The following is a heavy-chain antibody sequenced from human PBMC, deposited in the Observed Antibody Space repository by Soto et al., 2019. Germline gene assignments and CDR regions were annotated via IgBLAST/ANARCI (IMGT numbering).Heavy chain of an antibody. J-gene: IGHJ4*02. CDR3: ATAKLLVPWLFDY. CDR1: GFTVSSNY. D-gene: IGHD1-26*01. Sequence: EVQLVESGGGLVQPGGSLRLSCAASGFTVSSNYMSWVRQAPGKGLEWVSVIYSGGSTYYADSVKGRFTISRDDSKNTLFLQRNSLRADDTAVYYCATAKLLVPWLFDYWGQGTLVTVSS. V-gene: IGHV3-66*01. CDR2: IYSGGST.